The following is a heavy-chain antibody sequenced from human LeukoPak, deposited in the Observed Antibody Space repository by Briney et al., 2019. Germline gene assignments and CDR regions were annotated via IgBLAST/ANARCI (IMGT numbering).Heavy chain of an antibody. Sequence: QPGGSLRLSCAASGFTFSSYEMNWVRQAPGKGLEWVSYISSSGSTIYYADSVKGRFTISRDNAKNSLYLQMNSLRAEDTAVYYCARTPSFIAAASAEYFQHWGQGTLVTVSS. J-gene: IGHJ1*01. D-gene: IGHD6-13*01. CDR1: GFTFSSYE. V-gene: IGHV3-48*03. CDR2: ISSSGSTI. CDR3: ARTPSFIAAASAEYFQH.